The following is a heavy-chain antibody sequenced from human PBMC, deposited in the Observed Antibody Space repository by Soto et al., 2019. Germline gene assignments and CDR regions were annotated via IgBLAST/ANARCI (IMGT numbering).Heavy chain of an antibody. J-gene: IGHJ4*02. Sequence: QVQLVESGGGVVQPGRSLRLSCAASGFTFSSYGMHWVRQAPGKGLEWVAVISYDGSNKYYADSVKGRFTISRDNSKNTLYLQMNSLRAEDTAVYYCAKEPTWNNLGYFDYWGQGTLVTVSS. CDR2: ISYDGSNK. CDR3: AKEPTWNNLGYFDY. CDR1: GFTFSSYG. V-gene: IGHV3-30*18. D-gene: IGHD1-1*01.